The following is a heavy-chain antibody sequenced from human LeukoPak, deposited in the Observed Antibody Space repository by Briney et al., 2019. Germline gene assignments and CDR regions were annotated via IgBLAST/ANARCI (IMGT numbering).Heavy chain of an antibody. CDR2: IYYSDST. CDR1: GGSISSSIYY. V-gene: IGHV4-39*01. J-gene: IGHJ4*02. D-gene: IGHD6-13*01. Sequence: TAETLSLTCTVSGGSISSSIYYWGWIRQPPGKGLEWIGSIYYSDSTSYNPSLKSRVTISVDTSKTKFSLKLSSVTAADTAVYYCARREQQLGYYFDYWGQGTLVTVSS. CDR3: ARREQQLGYYFDY.